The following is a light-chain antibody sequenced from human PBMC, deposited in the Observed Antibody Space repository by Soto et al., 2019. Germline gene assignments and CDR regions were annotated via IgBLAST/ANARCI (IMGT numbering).Light chain of an antibody. Sequence: EIVFKQSAVTLTLSPGERATLSSRASQSVSNYLAWYQQKHGQAPRLLIYDASNRATGIPARFSGSGSGTDLTITISSLEPEDFEVYYCQQRKNWQVTFGQGTRLEIK. V-gene: IGKV3-11*01. CDR2: DAS. CDR1: QSVSNY. J-gene: IGKJ5*01. CDR3: QQRKNWQVT.